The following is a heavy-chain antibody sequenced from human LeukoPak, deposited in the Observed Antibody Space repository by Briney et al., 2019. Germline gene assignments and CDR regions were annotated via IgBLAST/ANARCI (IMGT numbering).Heavy chain of an antibody. CDR1: GGSISSGGYY. Sequence: SETLSLTCTVSGGSISSGGYYWSWLRQHPGKGLEWIGYIYFSGSTYYNPSLKSRLTISVDTSKNQFSLKLSSVSAADTAVYYCARGGGDVYNVFDYWGQGTLVTVSS. CDR2: IYFSGST. CDR3: ARGGGDVYNVFDY. J-gene: IGHJ4*02. V-gene: IGHV4-31*03. D-gene: IGHD5-24*01.